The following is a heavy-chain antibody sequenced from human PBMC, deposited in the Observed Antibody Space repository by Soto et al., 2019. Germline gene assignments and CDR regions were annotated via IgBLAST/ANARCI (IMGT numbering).Heavy chain of an antibody. J-gene: IGHJ4*02. V-gene: IGHV3-7*01. CDR2: VNQDGGEK. CDR3: ARGRPVPY. D-gene: IGHD3-10*01. Sequence: PGGSLRLSCAASGFTFSSYWMSWVRQAPGKGLEWVANVNQDGGEKFYVGSVKGRLTISRDNAMNSLYLQMNSLRAEDTAVYYCARGRPVPYWGQGTLVTVSS. CDR1: GFTFSSYW.